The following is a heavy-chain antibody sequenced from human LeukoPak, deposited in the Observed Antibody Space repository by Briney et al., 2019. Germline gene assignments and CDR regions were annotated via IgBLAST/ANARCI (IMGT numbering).Heavy chain of an antibody. V-gene: IGHV1-24*01. CDR3: ATVGKRRSAFDI. J-gene: IGHJ3*02. CDR2: FDPEDGET. D-gene: IGHD1-26*01. CDR1: GYTLTELS. Sequence: ASVKVSCKVSGYTLTELSMHWVRQAPGKGLEWMGGFDPEDGETIYAQKFQGRVTMTEDTSTDTAYMELSSLRSEDTAVYYCATVGKRRSAFDIWGQGTMVTVSS.